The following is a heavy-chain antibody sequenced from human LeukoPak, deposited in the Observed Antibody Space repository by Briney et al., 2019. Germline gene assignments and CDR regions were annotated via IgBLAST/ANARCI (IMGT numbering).Heavy chain of an antibody. CDR1: GFTFGDYA. J-gene: IGHJ1*01. D-gene: IGHD3-22*01. Sequence: GRSLRLSCTTSGFTFGDYAMTWVRQAPGKGLEWVGFIRSKAYGGATEYAASVKGRFTISRDDSESIAYLQMNSLKTEDTAVYYCTRDIKPDYYDSSGVEYFQHWGQGTLVTVSS. CDR3: TRDIKPDYYDSSGVEYFQH. V-gene: IGHV3-49*04. CDR2: IRSKAYGGAT.